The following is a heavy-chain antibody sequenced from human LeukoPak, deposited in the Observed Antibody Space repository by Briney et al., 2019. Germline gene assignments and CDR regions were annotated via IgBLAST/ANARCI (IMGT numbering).Heavy chain of an antibody. Sequence: SETLSLTRAVYGGSFSGYYWSWIRQPPGKGLEWIGEINHSGSTNYNPSLKSRVTISVDTSKNQFSLKLSSVTAADTAVYYCARGLNRGPKSRGYFDYWGQGTLVTVSS. CDR2: INHSGST. J-gene: IGHJ4*02. CDR3: ARGLNRGPKSRGYFDY. CDR1: GGSFSGYY. V-gene: IGHV4-34*01. D-gene: IGHD1-14*01.